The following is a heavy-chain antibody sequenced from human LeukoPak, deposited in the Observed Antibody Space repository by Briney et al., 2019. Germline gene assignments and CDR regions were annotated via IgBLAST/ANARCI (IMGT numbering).Heavy chain of an antibody. J-gene: IGHJ4*02. CDR2: TYYRSRWYS. CDR3: TRAQWRAFDS. CDR1: GDSVSSTGAA. Sequence: SQTLSLTCAIPGDSVSSTGAAWNWIRQSPSRGLEWLGRTYYRSRWYSDYAISLTRRITINPDTSKNHFSLQLNSVTPEDTAIYYCTRAQWRAFDSWGQGILVTVSS. D-gene: IGHD2-8*01. V-gene: IGHV6-1*01.